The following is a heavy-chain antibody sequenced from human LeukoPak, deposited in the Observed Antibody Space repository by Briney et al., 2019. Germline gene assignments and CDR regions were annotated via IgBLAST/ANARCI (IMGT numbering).Heavy chain of an antibody. D-gene: IGHD3/OR15-3a*01. V-gene: IGHV1-2*02. J-gene: IGHJ4*02. CDR3: ARGWAGTGSEAVY. CDR2: INPNSGGA. Sequence: ASVKVSCKASGYTFTGYYMHWVRQAPRQGLEWMGWINPNSGGANYAQKFQGRVTMTRDTSISTAYMELNRLASDDTAVYYCARGWAGTGSEAVYWGQGPLVTVSS. CDR1: GYTFTGYY.